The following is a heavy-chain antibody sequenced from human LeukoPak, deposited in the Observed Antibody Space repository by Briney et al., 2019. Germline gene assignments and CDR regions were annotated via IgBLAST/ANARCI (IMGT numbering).Heavy chain of an antibody. CDR1: GISFTTYA. V-gene: IGHV3-23*01. J-gene: IGHJ4*02. CDR3: ARDHYYADGGHYYVRLYYFDH. Sequence: GGSLRLSCAASGISFTTYAMNWIRQAPGKGLEWVSGISGSGGSTYYADSVRGRFNMSRDNSKNTLYLQMNSLIAEDTAVYYCARDHYYADGGHYYVRLYYFDHWGQGTLVSVSS. D-gene: IGHD3-22*01. CDR2: ISGSGGST.